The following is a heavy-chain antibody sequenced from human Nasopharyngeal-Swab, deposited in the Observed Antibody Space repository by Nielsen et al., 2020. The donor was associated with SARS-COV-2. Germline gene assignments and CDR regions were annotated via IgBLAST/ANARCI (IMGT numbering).Heavy chain of an antibody. D-gene: IGHD3-22*01. CDR3: ARLKITSATYYYDSSGAATDY. CDR2: IYYSGST. J-gene: IGHJ4*02. Sequence: WIRQSPGKGMKWIGSIYYSGSTYYNPPLKSRVTISVDTSKNHFSLKLSSVTAADTAVYYCARLKITSATYYYDSSGAATDYWGQGTLVTVSS. V-gene: IGHV4-39*02.